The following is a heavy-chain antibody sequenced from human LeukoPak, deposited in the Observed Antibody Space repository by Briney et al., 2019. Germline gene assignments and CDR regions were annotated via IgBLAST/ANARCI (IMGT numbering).Heavy chain of an antibody. CDR3: AREVLGLPFVY. D-gene: IGHD3-16*01. CDR2: ISAYNGNT. V-gene: IGHV1-18*01. Sequence: GASVKVSCKASGYTFTSYGISWVRQAPGQGLEWVGWISAYNGNTNYAQKLQGRVTMTTGTSTTTAYMELRSLRSDDTAVYYCAREVLGLPFVYWGQGTLVTVSS. CDR1: GYTFTSYG. J-gene: IGHJ4*02.